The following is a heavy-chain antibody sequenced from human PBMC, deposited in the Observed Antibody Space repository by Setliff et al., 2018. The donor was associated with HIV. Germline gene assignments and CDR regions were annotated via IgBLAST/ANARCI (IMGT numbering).Heavy chain of an antibody. J-gene: IGHJ6*03. CDR3: ARGWNHYFYYMDV. CDR2: INHSGST. D-gene: IGHD1-1*01. V-gene: IGHV4-34*01. CDR1: GGSLNDYY. Sequence: SETLSLTCAVYGGSLNDYYWSWIRLPPGKGLEWIGEINHSGSTNYNPSLKSRVTISVDTSKNQFSLKLTSVTAADTAVYYCARGWNHYFYYMDVWGKGTTVTVSS.